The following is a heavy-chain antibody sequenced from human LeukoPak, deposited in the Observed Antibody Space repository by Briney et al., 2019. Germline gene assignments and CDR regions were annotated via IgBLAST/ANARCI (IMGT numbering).Heavy chain of an antibody. CDR1: GGSISSNSYY. CDR3: ARLGLWFRFFDP. V-gene: IGHV4-39*01. D-gene: IGHD3-10*01. Sequence: SETLSLTCTVSGGSISSNSYYWGWIRQPPGKGLEWIGSIHYSGTTYYNPSLKSRVIISVDTSKNQSSLKLSSVTAADTAMYYCARLGLWFRFFDPWGQGTLVTVSS. J-gene: IGHJ5*02. CDR2: IHYSGTT.